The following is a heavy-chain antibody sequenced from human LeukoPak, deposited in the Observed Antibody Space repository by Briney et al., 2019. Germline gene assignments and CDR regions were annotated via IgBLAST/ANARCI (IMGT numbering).Heavy chain of an antibody. CDR3: ARDLYRYYYDSSGPYMSAAFDP. D-gene: IGHD3-22*01. J-gene: IGHJ5*02. CDR2: INPNSGGT. V-gene: IGHV1-2*02. CDR1: GYTFTGYY. Sequence: ASVKVSCKASGYTFTGYYMHWVRQAPGQGLEWMGWINPNSGGTNYAQKFQGRVTMTRDTSISTAYMELSRLRSEDTTVYYCARDLYRYYYDSSGPYMSAAFDPWGQGTLVTVSS.